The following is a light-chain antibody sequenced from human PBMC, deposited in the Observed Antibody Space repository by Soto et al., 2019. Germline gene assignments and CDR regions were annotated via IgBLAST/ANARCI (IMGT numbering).Light chain of an antibody. V-gene: IGKV1-12*01. CDR3: QQSYSTPIT. Sequence: DIQMTQSPSSVSASVVDTVTITCRASQGLKFLAWYQQKPGKAPRLLIYEATNLQSGVPPRFSGSGSGTDFTLTISSLQPEDFATYYCQQSYSTPITFGQGTRLEIK. CDR1: QGLKF. J-gene: IGKJ5*01. CDR2: EAT.